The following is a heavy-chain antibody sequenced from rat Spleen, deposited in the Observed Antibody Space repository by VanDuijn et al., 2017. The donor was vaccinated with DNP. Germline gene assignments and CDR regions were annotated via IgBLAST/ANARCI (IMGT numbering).Heavy chain of an antibody. D-gene: IGHD1-12*02. V-gene: IGHV5-20*01. Sequence: EVQLVESGGGLVQPGRSLKLSCAASGFTFSNYGMAWVRQAPKKGLEWVTSINYDGDKTYYRDSVKGRFTISRDNARSRLFLQMDSLRSEDTATYYCTTRRDGYWGQGVMVTVSS. J-gene: IGHJ2*01. CDR3: TTRRDGY. CDR1: GFTFSNYG. CDR2: INYDGDKT.